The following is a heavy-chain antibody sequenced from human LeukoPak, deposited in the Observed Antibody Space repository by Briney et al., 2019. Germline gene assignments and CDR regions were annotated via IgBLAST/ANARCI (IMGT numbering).Heavy chain of an antibody. D-gene: IGHD2-15*01. V-gene: IGHV1-69*05. CDR1: GGTFSSYA. CDR3: ARDVDLGYCSGGSCYSGDY. J-gene: IGHJ4*02. Sequence: SVKVSCKASGGTFSSYAISWVRQAPGQGFEWMGGIIPIFGTANYAQKFQGRVTITTDESTSTAYMELSSLRSEDTAVYYCARDVDLGYCSGGSCYSGDYWGQGTLVTVSS. CDR2: IIPIFGTA.